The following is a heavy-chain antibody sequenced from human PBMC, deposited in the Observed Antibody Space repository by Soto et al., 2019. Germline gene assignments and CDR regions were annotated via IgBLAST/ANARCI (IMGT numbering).Heavy chain of an antibody. Sequence: SVKVSCKASGGTFSSYAISWVRQAPGQGLEWMGGIIPIFGTANYAQKFQGRVTITADESTSTAYMELSSLRSEDTAVYYCAREHWLGESNLDAQFDYWGQGTLVTVSS. D-gene: IGHD3-10*01. CDR2: IIPIFGTA. CDR3: AREHWLGESNLDAQFDY. V-gene: IGHV1-69*13. J-gene: IGHJ4*02. CDR1: GGTFSSYA.